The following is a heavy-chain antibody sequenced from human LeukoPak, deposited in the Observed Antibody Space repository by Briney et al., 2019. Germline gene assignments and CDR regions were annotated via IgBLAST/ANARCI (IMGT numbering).Heavy chain of an antibody. CDR2: INPSGGST. CDR3: ARARPYCSSTSCFHYYYGMDV. Sequence: ASVNVSCKASGYTFTSYYMHWVRQAPGQGLEWMGIINPSGGSTSYAQKFQGRVTMTRDTSTSTVYMELSSLRSEDTAVYYCARARPYCSSTSCFHYYYGMDVWGQGTTVTVSS. CDR1: GYTFTSYY. J-gene: IGHJ6*02. V-gene: IGHV1-46*01. D-gene: IGHD2-2*01.